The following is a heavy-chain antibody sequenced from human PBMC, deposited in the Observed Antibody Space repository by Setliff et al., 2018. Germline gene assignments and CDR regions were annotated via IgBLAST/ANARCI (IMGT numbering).Heavy chain of an antibody. D-gene: IGHD1-7*01. CDR3: ARREVERTTTRRTVWYFDL. Sequence: SETLSLTCSVSGGSISSSNYYWAWIRQPPGKGLEWIGSIYYSGSTYYNPSLRSRVTIPVDTSKNQVSLKLSSVTAADTATFYCARREVERTTTRRTVWYFDLWGRGTLVTVSS. V-gene: IGHV4-39*01. CDR2: IYYSGST. CDR1: GGSISSSNYY. J-gene: IGHJ2*01.